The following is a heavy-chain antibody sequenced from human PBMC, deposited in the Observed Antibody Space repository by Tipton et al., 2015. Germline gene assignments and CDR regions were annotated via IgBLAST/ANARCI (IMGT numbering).Heavy chain of an antibody. CDR1: GFIFSTYT. CDR2: ITRSTRHI. CDR3: AKDFYGGNSGIQLDY. Sequence: SLRLSCAASGFIFSTYTMIWVRQAPGKGLEWVSSITRSTRHIYYADSVKGRFTISRDNAKNSLYLQMDSVRPEDTALYYCAKDFYGGNSGIQLDYWGQGTQVTVSS. D-gene: IGHD4-23*01. J-gene: IGHJ4*02. V-gene: IGHV3-21*04.